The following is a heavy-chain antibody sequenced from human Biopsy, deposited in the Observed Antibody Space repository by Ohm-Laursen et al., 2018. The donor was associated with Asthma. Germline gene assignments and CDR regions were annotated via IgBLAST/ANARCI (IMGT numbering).Heavy chain of an antibody. V-gene: IGHV1-24*01. CDR3: ASDFPKDYVRYNFQF. J-gene: IGHJ4*02. CDR1: GYSLTDIS. D-gene: IGHD4-17*01. Sequence: ASVKVSCKTSGYSLTDISMHWVRQAPGQGLEWMGGHDHEEGGTVNARRFQGRVTMTEDTSTDTAYMELSSLSSDDTAVYYCASDFPKDYVRYNFQFWGQGTLVTVSS. CDR2: HDHEEGGT.